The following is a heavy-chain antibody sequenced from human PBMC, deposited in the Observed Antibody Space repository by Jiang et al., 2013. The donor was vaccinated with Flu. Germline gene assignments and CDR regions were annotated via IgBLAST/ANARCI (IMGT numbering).Heavy chain of an antibody. V-gene: IGHV1-69*04. CDR1: SYA. CDR3: ARGGPNWGWFDY. J-gene: IGHJ4*02. D-gene: IGHD7-27*01. Sequence: SYAISWVATTAPWTKGLSGVGRIIPILGIANYAQKFQGRVTITADKSTSTAYMELSSLRSEDTAVYYCARGGPNWGWFDYWGQGTLVTVSS. CDR2: IIPILGIA.